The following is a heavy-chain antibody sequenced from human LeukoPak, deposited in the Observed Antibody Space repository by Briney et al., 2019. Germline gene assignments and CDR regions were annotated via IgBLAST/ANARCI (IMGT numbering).Heavy chain of an antibody. CDR1: GFTFSIYG. J-gene: IGHJ4*02. CDR3: VSFYETY. V-gene: IGHV3-74*01. CDR2: INSDGSWT. D-gene: IGHD2/OR15-2a*01. Sequence: GGSLRLSCAASGFTFSIYGMHWVRQAPGKGLVWVSHINSDGSWTSYADSVKGRFTISKDNAKNTVYLQMNSLRAEDTAVYYCVSFYETYWGRGTLVTVSS.